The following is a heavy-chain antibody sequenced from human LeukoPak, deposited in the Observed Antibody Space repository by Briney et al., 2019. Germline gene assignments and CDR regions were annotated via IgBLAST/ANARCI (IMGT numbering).Heavy chain of an antibody. Sequence: HPGGSLRLSCAASGFTFSSYWMSWVRQAPGKGLEWVANIKQDGSERYYVDSVKGRFTISRDNAKNSLYLQMNSLRAEDTAVYYCASRSGYYYFDYWGQGTLVTVSS. V-gene: IGHV3-7*01. CDR1: GFTFSSYW. CDR3: ASRSGYYYFDY. J-gene: IGHJ4*02. CDR2: IKQDGSER. D-gene: IGHD3-22*01.